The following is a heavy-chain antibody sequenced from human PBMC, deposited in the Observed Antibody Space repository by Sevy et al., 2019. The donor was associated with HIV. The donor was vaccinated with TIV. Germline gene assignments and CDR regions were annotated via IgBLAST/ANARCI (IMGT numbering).Heavy chain of an antibody. V-gene: IGHV4-61*01. CDR2: ISYIGST. Sequence: SEILSLTCTVSGGSVSSGNSYWSWIRQPPGKGLEWIGYISYIGSTNYNPSLKSRVTISVDTSKNQLSLRLSSLTAADTAIYYCVRDRIAAAGGYFDYWGQGTLVTVSS. CDR3: VRDRIAAAGGYFDY. CDR1: GGSVSSGNSY. D-gene: IGHD6-13*01. J-gene: IGHJ4*02.